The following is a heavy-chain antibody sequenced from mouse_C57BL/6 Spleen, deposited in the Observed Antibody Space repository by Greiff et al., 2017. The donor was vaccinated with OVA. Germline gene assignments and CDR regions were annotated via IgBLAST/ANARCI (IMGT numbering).Heavy chain of an antibody. Sequence: VKLQQPGAELVKPGASVKMSCKASGYTFTSYWITWVKQRPGQGLEWIGDIYPGSGSTNYNEKFKSKATLTVDTSSSTAYMQLSSLTSEDSAVYYCARDGFITTPFDYWGQGTTLTVSS. CDR3: ARDGFITTPFDY. CDR1: GYTFTSYW. J-gene: IGHJ2*01. D-gene: IGHD1-1*01. CDR2: IYPGSGST. V-gene: IGHV1-55*01.